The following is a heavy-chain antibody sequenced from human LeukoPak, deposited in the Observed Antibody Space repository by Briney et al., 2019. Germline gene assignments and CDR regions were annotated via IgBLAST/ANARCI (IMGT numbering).Heavy chain of an antibody. CDR3: AKDDSGDGVY. CDR2: ISYDGSNK. J-gene: IGHJ4*02. CDR1: GFTFSSYG. V-gene: IGHV3-30*18. Sequence: PGRSLRLSCAASGFTFSSYGMHWVRRAPGKGLEWVAVISYDGSNKYYADSVKGRFTISRDNSKNTLYLQMNSLRVEDTAVYYCAKDDSGDGVYWGQGTLVTVSS. D-gene: IGHD2-21*01.